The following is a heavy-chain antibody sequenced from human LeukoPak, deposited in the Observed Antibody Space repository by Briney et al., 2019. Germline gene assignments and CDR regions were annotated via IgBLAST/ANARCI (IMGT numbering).Heavy chain of an antibody. D-gene: IGHD6-13*01. CDR2: INPNSGGT. CDR3: AREISSWYPLYYYYYYYMDV. J-gene: IGHJ6*03. CDR1: GYTFTGYY. V-gene: IGHV1-2*02. Sequence: GAAVKVSCKASGYTFTGYYMHWVRQAPVQGLEWMGWINPNSGGTNYAQKFQGRVTMTRDTSISTAYMELSRLRSDDTAVYYCAREISSWYPLYYYYYYYMDVWGKGTTVTVSS.